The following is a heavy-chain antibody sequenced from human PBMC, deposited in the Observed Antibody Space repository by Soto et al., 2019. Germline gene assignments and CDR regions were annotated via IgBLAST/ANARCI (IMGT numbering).Heavy chain of an antibody. CDR2: IYFSGSN. D-gene: IGHD4-17*01. Sequence: LSLTCTVPGASIRSSDYYWSWIRQPPGKGLEWIGYIYFSGSNYYNPSLKSRVTISEDTSNNHFSLKLSSVTAADTAVYYCARGLYGYYAFDHWGQGALVTVSS. V-gene: IGHV4-30-4*01. CDR3: ARGLYGYYAFDH. J-gene: IGHJ4*02. CDR1: GASIRSSDYY.